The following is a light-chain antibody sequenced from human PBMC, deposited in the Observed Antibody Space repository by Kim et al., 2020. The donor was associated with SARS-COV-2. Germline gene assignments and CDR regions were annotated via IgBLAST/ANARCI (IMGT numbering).Light chain of an antibody. CDR2: GVS. V-gene: IGKV3-15*01. CDR3: QQYNNWQYT. CDR1: QSINSH. Sequence: ETVMTQSPATLSVSPGERVSLFCRASQSINSHLAWYQMKPGQAPRLFVYGVSTRATGIPARFSGSGSATEFTLTISSLQSEDFAVYYCQQYNNWQYTFGQGNKVDIK. J-gene: IGKJ2*01.